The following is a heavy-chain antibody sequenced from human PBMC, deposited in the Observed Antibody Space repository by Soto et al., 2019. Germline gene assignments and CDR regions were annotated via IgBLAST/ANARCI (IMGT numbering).Heavy chain of an antibody. J-gene: IGHJ4*02. CDR3: ARGYSFGYGFDY. CDR2: ISSTSTT. V-gene: IGHV3-48*03. CDR1: GFSFSNYE. D-gene: IGHD5-18*01. Sequence: PGGSLRLSCAASGFSFSNYEMTWVRQAPGKGLEWVSFISSTSTTYYADSVKGRFTFSRDNAKNSLSLQMNSLRAEDTAVYYCARGYSFGYGFDYWGQGTLVTVSS.